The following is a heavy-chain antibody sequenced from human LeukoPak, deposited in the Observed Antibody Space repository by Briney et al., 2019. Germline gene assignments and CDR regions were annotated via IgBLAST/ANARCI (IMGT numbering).Heavy chain of an antibody. CDR2: IYYSGST. CDR3: ASGSSSGYDMGY. Sequence: PSETLSLTCTVSGGSVSSGSNYWSWIRQPPGKGLEWIGYIYYSGSTNYNPSLKSRVTLSLDTSKNQFSLKLRSVTAADTAVYYCASGSSSGYDMGYWGQGTLVTVSS. J-gene: IGHJ4*02. V-gene: IGHV4-61*01. CDR1: GGSVSSGSNY. D-gene: IGHD5-12*01.